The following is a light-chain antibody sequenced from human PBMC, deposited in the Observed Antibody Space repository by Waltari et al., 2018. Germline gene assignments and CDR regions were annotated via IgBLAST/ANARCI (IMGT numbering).Light chain of an antibody. Sequence: QLVLTQSPSASASLGASVKLTCTLSSGHSTNIIAWLTQQPEKGPRYLMNVNSDGSHNKGVGITDRCAGSSSGEERYLTISSLQSEDEADYYCQTGGHGTWVFGGGTRLTVL. CDR3: QTGGHGTWV. CDR2: VNSDGSH. J-gene: IGLJ3*02. V-gene: IGLV4-69*01. CDR1: SGHSTNI.